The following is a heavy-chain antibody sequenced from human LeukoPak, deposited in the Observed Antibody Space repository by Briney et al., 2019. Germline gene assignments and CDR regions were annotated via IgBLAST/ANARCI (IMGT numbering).Heavy chain of an antibody. D-gene: IGHD3-16*01. J-gene: IGHJ4*02. CDR2: IKQDGSEK. CDR1: GFTFSSYW. V-gene: IGHV3-7*01. CDR3: ARDTYDNVWGSYTGL. Sequence: PGGSLRLSCAASGFTFSSYWMSWVRQAPGKGLEWVANIKQDGSEKYYVDSVKGRFTISRDNAKNSVYLQMNSLRAEDTAVYYCARDTYDNVWGSYTGLWGQGTLVTVSS.